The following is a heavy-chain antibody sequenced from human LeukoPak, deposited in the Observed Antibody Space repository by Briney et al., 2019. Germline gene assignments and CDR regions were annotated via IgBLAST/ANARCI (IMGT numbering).Heavy chain of an antibody. D-gene: IGHD2-8*02. CDR1: GGSISSSSYY. CDR3: ARLPTDLLAFDS. CDR2: ISYSGST. Sequence: SETLSLTCTVSGGSISSSSYYWGWIRQPPGKGLEWIASISYSGSTYYNPSLKSRVTISVDTSKNQFSLRLSSVTAADTAVYYCARLPTDLLAFDSWGQGALVTVSS. J-gene: IGHJ4*02. V-gene: IGHV4-39*01.